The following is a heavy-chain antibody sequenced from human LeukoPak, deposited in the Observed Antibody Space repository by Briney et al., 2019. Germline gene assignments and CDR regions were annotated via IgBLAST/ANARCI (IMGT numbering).Heavy chain of an antibody. V-gene: IGHV3-21*01. J-gene: IGHJ6*02. CDR3: ARDAAYYYGMDV. CDR1: GFTFSSYS. Sequence: GGSLRLSRAASGFTFSSYSMNWVRQAPGKGLEWVSSISSSSSYIYYADSVKGRFTISRDNAKNSLYLQMNSLRAEDTAVYYCARDAAYYYGMDVWGQGTTVTVSS. CDR2: ISSSSSYI. D-gene: IGHD6-25*01.